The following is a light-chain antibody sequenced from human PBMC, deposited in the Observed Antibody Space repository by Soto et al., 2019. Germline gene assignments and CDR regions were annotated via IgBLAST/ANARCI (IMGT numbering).Light chain of an antibody. J-gene: IGKJ4*01. CDR2: GAS. CDR3: QQYGSSPLT. V-gene: IGKV3-20*01. Sequence: EIVLTQSPGTLSLSPGERATLSCRASESVSRIFLAWYQQKPGQAPRLLIYGASSRATGIPDRFSGSGSGTDFTLTISRLEPEDFAVYYCQQYGSSPLTFGGGTKVEIK. CDR1: ESVSRIF.